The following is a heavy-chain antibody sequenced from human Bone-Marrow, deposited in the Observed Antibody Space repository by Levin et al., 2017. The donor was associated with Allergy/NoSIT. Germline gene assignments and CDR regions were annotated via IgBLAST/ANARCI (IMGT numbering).Heavy chain of an antibody. CDR1: GFIFRNYA. D-gene: IGHD3-22*01. J-gene: IGHJ4*02. Sequence: HPGGSLRLSCAASGFIFRNYAMNWVRQAPGKGLEWVSQISGSGGNTHYADSVKGRFTFSRDNSKNTLYLQMNSLRVEDTAVYYCAGYDTSAYHSPFDYWDQGTLVTVSS. CDR3: AGYDTSAYHSPFDY. CDR2: ISGSGGNT. V-gene: IGHV3-23*01.